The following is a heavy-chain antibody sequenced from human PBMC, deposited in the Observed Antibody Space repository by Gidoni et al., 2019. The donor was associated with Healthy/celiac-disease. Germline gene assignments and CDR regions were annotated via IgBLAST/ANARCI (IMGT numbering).Heavy chain of an antibody. Sequence: QVQLVESGGGVVQPGRSLRLSCAASGFTFSSYGMHWVRQAPGKGLGWVAVISYDGSNKYYADSVKGRFTISRDNSKNTLYLQMNSLRAEDTAVYYCAKDTSGWYFDYWGQGTLVTVSS. D-gene: IGHD6-19*01. CDR1: GFTFSSYG. V-gene: IGHV3-30*18. J-gene: IGHJ4*02. CDR3: AKDTSGWYFDY. CDR2: ISYDGSNK.